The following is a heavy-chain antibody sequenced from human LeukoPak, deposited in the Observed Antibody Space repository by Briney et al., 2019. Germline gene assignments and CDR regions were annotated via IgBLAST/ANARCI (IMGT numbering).Heavy chain of an antibody. CDR2: INEDGSGK. CDR3: VRDRSRTTVTRFDS. J-gene: IGHJ4*02. V-gene: IGHV3-7*01. CDR1: RFSLSNFW. Sequence: PGGSLRLSCVASRFSLSNFWMIWVRQAPGKGLEWVANINEDGSGKNYVDSVKGRFTISRDNAKNSLYLQMNSLRAEDTAVYYCVRDRSRTTVTRFDSWGQGTLVTVSS. D-gene: IGHD4-17*01.